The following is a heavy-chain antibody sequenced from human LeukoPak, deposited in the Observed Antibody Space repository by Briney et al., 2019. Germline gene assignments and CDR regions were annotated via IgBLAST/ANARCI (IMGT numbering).Heavy chain of an antibody. J-gene: IGHJ4*02. V-gene: IGHV3-64*01. CDR1: GFTFSGYA. Sequence: GGSLRLSCAASGFTFSGYAMYWVRQAPGKGLEYVSAISSNGGSTYYANSVKGRFTISRDNSKSTLYLQMGSLRAEDMAVCYCARAERPFYDSSGYWFDYWGQGTLVTVSS. D-gene: IGHD3-22*01. CDR2: ISSNGGST. CDR3: ARAERPFYDSSGYWFDY.